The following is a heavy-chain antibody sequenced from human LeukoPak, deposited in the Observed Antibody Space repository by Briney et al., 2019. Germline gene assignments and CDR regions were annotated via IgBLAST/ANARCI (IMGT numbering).Heavy chain of an antibody. Sequence: GESLRLSXAASGFSISSYEMNWVRQAPGKGLEWVSHISSSGSTIWYADSVKGRFTISRDNAKNSLYLQMNSLRAEDTAVYYCARVELAPYYYYMDVWGKGTTVTVSS. CDR3: ARVELAPYYYYMDV. V-gene: IGHV3-48*03. CDR1: GFSISSYE. CDR2: ISSSGSTI. J-gene: IGHJ6*03. D-gene: IGHD1-7*01.